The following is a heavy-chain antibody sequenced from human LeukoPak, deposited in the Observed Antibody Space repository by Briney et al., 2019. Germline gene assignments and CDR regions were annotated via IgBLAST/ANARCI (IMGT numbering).Heavy chain of an antibody. CDR1: GFTFSSYA. CDR3: ARDGGNFLYYYYYGMDV. V-gene: IGHV3-30*04. D-gene: IGHD4-23*01. CDR2: ISYDGSNK. Sequence: GRSLRLSCAASGFTFSSYAMHWVRQAPGKGLEWVAVISYDGSNKYYADSVKGRFTISRDNSKNTLYLQMNSLRAEDTAVYYCARDGGNFLYYYYYGMDVWGQGTTVTVSS. J-gene: IGHJ6*02.